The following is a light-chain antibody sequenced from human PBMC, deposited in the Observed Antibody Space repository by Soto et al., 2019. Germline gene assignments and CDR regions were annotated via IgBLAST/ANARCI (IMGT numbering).Light chain of an antibody. CDR3: QPSYSTPK. CDR1: QSISSY. V-gene: IGKV1-39*01. CDR2: AAS. J-gene: IGKJ1*01. Sequence: TYARSLLTASVGGTVTMTCRASQSISSYLNWYQQKPGKAPKLLIYAASSLQSGVPSRFSGSGSGTDFTLTISSLQTEDFATYYCQPSYSTPKFGQGTKVDIK.